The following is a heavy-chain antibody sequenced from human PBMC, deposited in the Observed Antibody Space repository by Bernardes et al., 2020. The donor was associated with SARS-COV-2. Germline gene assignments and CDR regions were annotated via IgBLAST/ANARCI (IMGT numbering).Heavy chain of an antibody. CDR3: AREFQYYYDSSGYYYKGYFDL. J-gene: IGHJ2*01. Sequence: ASVKVSCKASGYTFTGYYMHWVRQAPGQGLEWMGLINPNSGGTNYAQKFQGWVTMTRDTSISTAYMELSRLRSDDTAVYYCAREFQYYYDSSGYYYKGYFDLWGRGTLVTVSS. D-gene: IGHD3-22*01. V-gene: IGHV1-2*04. CDR1: GYTFTGYY. CDR2: INPNSGGT.